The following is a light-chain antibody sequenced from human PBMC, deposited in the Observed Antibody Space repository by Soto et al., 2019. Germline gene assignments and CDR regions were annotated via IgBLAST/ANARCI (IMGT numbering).Light chain of an antibody. CDR2: GAS. CDR3: QQYGSSLT. CDR1: KSVSNY. J-gene: IGKJ1*01. Sequence: EVVLTQSPGTLSLSPGERATLACRASKSVSNYLAWYQQKSGRAPRLLIYGASSRASGIPDRFSGSGSGTDFTLTISRVEPEDFAVYYCQQYGSSLTFGLGTKVDIK. V-gene: IGKV3-20*01.